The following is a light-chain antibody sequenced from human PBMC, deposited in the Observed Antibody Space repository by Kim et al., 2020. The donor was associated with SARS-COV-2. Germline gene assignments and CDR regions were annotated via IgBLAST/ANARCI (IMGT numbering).Light chain of an antibody. Sequence: EIVLTQSPATLSLSPEERATLSCGASQSVSSSYLAWYQQKPGLAPRLLIYDASSRATGIPDRFSGSGSGTDFTLTISRLEPEDFAVYYCQQYDSSPQTFGQGTKVDIK. CDR2: DAS. CDR1: QSVSSSY. CDR3: QQYDSSPQT. V-gene: IGKV3D-20*01. J-gene: IGKJ1*01.